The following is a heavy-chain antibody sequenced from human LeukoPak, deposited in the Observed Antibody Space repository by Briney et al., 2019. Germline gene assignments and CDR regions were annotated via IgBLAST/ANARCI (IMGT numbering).Heavy chain of an antibody. D-gene: IGHD3-10*01. V-gene: IGHV1-69*13. CDR1: GGTFSSYA. J-gene: IGHJ4*02. CDR2: IIPIFGTA. CDR3: ARNNYYGSGSYYTD. Sequence: SVKVSCKASGGTFSSYAISWVRQAPGQGLEWMGGIIPIFGTANYAQKFQGRVTITADESTSTAYMELSSLRSEDTAVYYCARNNYYGSGSYYTDWGQGTLVTVSS.